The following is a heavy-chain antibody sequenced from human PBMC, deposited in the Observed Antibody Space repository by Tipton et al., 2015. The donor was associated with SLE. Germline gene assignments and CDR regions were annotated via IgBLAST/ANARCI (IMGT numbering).Heavy chain of an antibody. J-gene: IGHJ3*02. CDR1: GFTFSSYA. Sequence: GSLRLSCAASGFTFSSYAMSWVRQAPGKGLEWVSAISGSGGSTYYADSVKGRFTISRDNSKNTLYLQMNSLRAEDTAVYYCAKEGRNYYDSSGYLGAFDIWGQGTMVTVSS. CDR2: ISGSGGST. V-gene: IGHV3-23*01. D-gene: IGHD3-22*01. CDR3: AKEGRNYYDSSGYLGAFDI.